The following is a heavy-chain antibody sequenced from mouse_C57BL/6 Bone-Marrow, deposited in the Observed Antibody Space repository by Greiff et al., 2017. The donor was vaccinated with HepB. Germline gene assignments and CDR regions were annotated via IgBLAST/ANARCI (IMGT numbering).Heavy chain of an antibody. V-gene: IGHV1-85*01. CDR2: IYPRGGST. Sequence: QVQLQQSGAELVKPGASVKLSCKASGYTFTGYDINWVRQRPGQGLEWIGWIYPRGGSTKYNEKFKGKATLTVDTSSSTVYMELHRLTSEDSEVYVWAGPNGYCVPWFAYWGQGTLVTVSA. D-gene: IGHD2-3*01. CDR1: GYTFTGYD. CDR3: AGPNGYCVPWFAY. J-gene: IGHJ3*01.